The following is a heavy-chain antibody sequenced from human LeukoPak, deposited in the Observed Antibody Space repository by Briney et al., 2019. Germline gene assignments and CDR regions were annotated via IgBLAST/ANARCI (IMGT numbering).Heavy chain of an antibody. CDR2: IYYSGST. J-gene: IGHJ4*02. CDR1: GGSISSGDYY. Sequence: PSETLSLTCTVSGGSISSGDYYWSWIRQHPGKGLEWIGYIYYSGSTYYNPSLKSRVTISVDTSKNQFSLKLSSVTAADTAVYYCARGTSYYDILTGPDYWGQGTLVTVSS. CDR3: ARGTSYYDILTGPDY. D-gene: IGHD3-9*01. V-gene: IGHV4-31*03.